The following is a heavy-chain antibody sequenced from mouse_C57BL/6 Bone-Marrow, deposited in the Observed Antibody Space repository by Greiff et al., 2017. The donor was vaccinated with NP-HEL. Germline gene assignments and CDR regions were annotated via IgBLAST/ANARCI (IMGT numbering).Heavy chain of an antibody. CDR1: GFNIKDDY. J-gene: IGHJ4*01. Sequence: EVHLVESGAELVRPGASVKLSCTASGFNIKDDYMHWVKQRPEQGLEWIGWIDPENGDTEYASKFQGKATITADTSSNTAYLQLSSLTSDDTAVYYCTSGNYDAMDYWGQGTSVTVSS. D-gene: IGHD2-1*01. CDR2: IDPENGDT. CDR3: TSGNYDAMDY. V-gene: IGHV14-4*01.